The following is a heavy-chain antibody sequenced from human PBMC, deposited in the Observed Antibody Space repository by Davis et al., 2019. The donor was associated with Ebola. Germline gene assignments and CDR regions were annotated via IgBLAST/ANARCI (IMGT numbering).Heavy chain of an antibody. Sequence: GESLKISCAASGFTVSSNYMNWVRQAPGKGLEWVSYISSSSSTIYYADSVKGRFTISRDNSKNTLFLQMNSLRDEDTAVYYCAKEKVSGSSYYLDYWGQGTLVTVSS. V-gene: IGHV3-48*02. D-gene: IGHD6-19*01. CDR3: AKEKVSGSSYYLDY. CDR1: GFTVSSNY. J-gene: IGHJ4*02. CDR2: ISSSSSTI.